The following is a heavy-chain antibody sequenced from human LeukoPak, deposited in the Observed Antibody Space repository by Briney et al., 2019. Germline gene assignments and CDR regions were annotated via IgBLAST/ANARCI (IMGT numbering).Heavy chain of an antibody. Sequence: SETLSLTCTVSGGSISSSNWWSWVRQPPGKGLEWIGEIYHSGSTNYNPSLKSRVTISVDKSKNQFSLKLSSVTAADTAVYYCARGPRKPRGEYHYWGQGTLVTVSS. V-gene: IGHV4-4*02. D-gene: IGHD3-10*01. CDR2: IYHSGST. J-gene: IGHJ4*02. CDR1: GGSISSSNW. CDR3: ARGPRKPRGEYHY.